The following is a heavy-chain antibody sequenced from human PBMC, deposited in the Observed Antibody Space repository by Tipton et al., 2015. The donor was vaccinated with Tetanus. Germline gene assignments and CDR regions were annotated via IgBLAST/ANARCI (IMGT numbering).Heavy chain of an antibody. CDR2: TYYRSKWYN. Sequence: GLVKPSQTLSLTCVISGDSVSRNNATWNWIRQSPSRGLEWLGRTYYRSKWYNDYAPSVKSRITIKPDTSKNQFSLQLNSMTPEDTAVYFCARESPALDCWGQRILVTVSS. V-gene: IGHV6-1*01. CDR3: ARESPALDC. D-gene: IGHD1-14*01. J-gene: IGHJ4*02. CDR1: GDSVSRNNAT.